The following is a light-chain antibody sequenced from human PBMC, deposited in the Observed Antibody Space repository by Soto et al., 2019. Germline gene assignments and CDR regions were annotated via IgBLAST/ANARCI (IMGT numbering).Light chain of an antibody. Sequence: QLVLTQPPSVSGAPGQRVTISCTGSSSNIGADYAVHWYQQLPGTAPRLLIFGDNNRPSGVPDRFSGSKSGTSASLAITGLQGEDDADYYCQSYDSSLRSSVFGGGTKLTVL. J-gene: IGLJ3*02. V-gene: IGLV1-40*01. CDR2: GDN. CDR1: SSNIGADYA. CDR3: QSYDSSLRSSV.